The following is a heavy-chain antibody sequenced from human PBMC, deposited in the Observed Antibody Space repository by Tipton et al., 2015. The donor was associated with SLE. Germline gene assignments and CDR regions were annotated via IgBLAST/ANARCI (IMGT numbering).Heavy chain of an antibody. Sequence: QLVQSGGGVVQPGGSLRLSCAASGFTFSSYGMHWVRQAPGKGLEWVAFIRYDGSNKYYADSVKGRFTISRDNSKNTLYLQMNSLRAEDTAVYYCAKGPAETFMVQSTGGFDYWGQGTLVTVSS. J-gene: IGHJ4*02. CDR2: IRYDGSNK. CDR3: AKGPAETFMVQSTGGFDY. CDR1: GFTFSSYG. V-gene: IGHV3-30*02. D-gene: IGHD3-10*01.